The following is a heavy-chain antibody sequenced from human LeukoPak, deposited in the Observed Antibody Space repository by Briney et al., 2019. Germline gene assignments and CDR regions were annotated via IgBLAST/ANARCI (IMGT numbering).Heavy chain of an antibody. V-gene: IGHV3-23*01. CDR2: ISGSGGST. D-gene: IGHD3-3*01. CDR3: ATSGTIFGVVIPYFDY. J-gene: IGHJ4*02. Sequence: GGSLRLSCAASGFTFSSYAMSWVRQAPGKGLEWVSAISGSGGSTYYADSVKGRFTISRDNSKNTLYLQMNSPRAEDTAVYYCATSGTIFGVVIPYFDYWGQGTLVTVSS. CDR1: GFTFSSYA.